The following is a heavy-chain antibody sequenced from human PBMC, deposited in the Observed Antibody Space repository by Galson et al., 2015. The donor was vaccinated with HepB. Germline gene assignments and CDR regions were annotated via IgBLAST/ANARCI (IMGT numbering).Heavy chain of an antibody. V-gene: IGHV3-48*02. J-gene: IGHJ3*02. Sequence: SLRLSCAASGFTFSSYSMNWVRQAPGKGLEWVSYISSSSSTIYYADSVKGRFTISRDNAKNSLYLQMNSLRDEDTAVYYCAREYMVGATTGCAFDIWGQGTMVTVSS. D-gene: IGHD1-26*01. CDR2: ISSSSSTI. CDR1: GFTFSSYS. CDR3: AREYMVGATTGCAFDI.